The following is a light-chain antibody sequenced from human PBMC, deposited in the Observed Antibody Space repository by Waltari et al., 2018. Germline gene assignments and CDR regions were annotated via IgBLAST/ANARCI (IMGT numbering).Light chain of an antibody. CDR3: QQSYSTPFT. Sequence: DIQMTQSPSSQSASVGDRVTITCRASQSISSYLNWYQQKPGKAPKLLIYAASSLQSGVPSRFSGSGSGTDFTLTINSLQPEDFATYYCQQSYSTPFTFGPGTKVDIK. CDR2: AAS. CDR1: QSISSY. J-gene: IGKJ3*01. V-gene: IGKV1-39*01.